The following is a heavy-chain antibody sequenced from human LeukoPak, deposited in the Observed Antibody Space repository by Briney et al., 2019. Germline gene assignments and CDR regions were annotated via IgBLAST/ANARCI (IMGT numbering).Heavy chain of an antibody. CDR3: AKPRYDFWSGYTLDP. Sequence: ASVKVSCKASGYTFTGYYMHWVRQAPGQGLEWMGWINPNSGGTNYAQKFQGRVTMTRDTSISTAYMELSRLRSDDTAVYCCAKPRYDFWSGYTLDPWGQGTLVTVSS. J-gene: IGHJ5*02. V-gene: IGHV1-2*02. CDR1: GYTFTGYY. D-gene: IGHD3-3*01. CDR2: INPNSGGT.